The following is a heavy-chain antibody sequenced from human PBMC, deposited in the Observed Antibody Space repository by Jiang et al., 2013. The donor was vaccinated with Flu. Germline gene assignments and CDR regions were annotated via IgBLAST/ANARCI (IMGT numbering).Heavy chain of an antibody. V-gene: IGHV5-51*01. CDR2: IYPSDSDT. CDR1: GYDFAGYW. J-gene: IGHJ4*02. CDR3: ARHGSSSLDY. D-gene: IGHD5-12*01. Sequence: AEVKKPGESLKISCEGSGYDFAGYWIAWVRQMPGKGLEWMGIIYPSDSDTRYSPSFQGQVTISADKSISTAYLQWSSLKASDTAMYYCARHGSSSLDYWGQGTLVTVSS.